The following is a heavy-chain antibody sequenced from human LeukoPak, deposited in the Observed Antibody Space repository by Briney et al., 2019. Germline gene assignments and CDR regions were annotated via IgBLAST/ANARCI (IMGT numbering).Heavy chain of an antibody. J-gene: IGHJ4*02. CDR2: INHNGNVN. CDR3: AREIAARTFDY. D-gene: IGHD6-6*01. V-gene: IGHV3-7*03. CDR1: GFTFSSYW. Sequence: GGSLRLSCAASGFTFSSYWMNWARQAPGKGLEWVASINHNGNVNYYVDSVKGRFTISRDNAKNSLYLQMSNLRAEDTAVYFCAREIAARTFDYWGQGTLVTVSS.